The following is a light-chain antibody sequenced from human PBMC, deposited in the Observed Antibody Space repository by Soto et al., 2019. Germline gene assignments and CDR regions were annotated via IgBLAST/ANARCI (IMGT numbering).Light chain of an antibody. CDR1: QSVSSN. CDR2: GAS. Sequence: EIVMTQSLATLSVSPGERATLSCRASQSVSSNLAWYQQKPGQAPRLLIYGASTRATGIPARFSGSGSGTEFTLTISSLQSEDFAVYYCQQYNNWPQTFGQGTKLDIK. CDR3: QQYNNWPQT. J-gene: IGKJ1*01. V-gene: IGKV3-15*01.